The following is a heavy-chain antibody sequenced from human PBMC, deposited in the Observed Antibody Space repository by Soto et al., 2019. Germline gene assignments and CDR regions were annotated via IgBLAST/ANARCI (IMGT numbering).Heavy chain of an antibody. V-gene: IGHV3-23*01. CDR2: ISASGDSA. CDR1: GFTFETYV. CDR3: AKDLRSSSWGYDY. Sequence: GGSLRLSCAASGFTFETYVMTWVRQAPGKGLEWVSQISASGDSADYADSVKGRFTISRDNSKNTLYLQMNNLRAEDTALYYCAKDLRSSSWGYDYWGQGSLVTVSS. D-gene: IGHD6-6*01. J-gene: IGHJ4*02.